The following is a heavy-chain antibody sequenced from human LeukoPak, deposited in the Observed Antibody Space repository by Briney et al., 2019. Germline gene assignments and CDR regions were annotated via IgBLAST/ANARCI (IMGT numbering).Heavy chain of an antibody. D-gene: IGHD3-10*01. V-gene: IGHV3-9*01. Sequence: GRSLRLSCAASGFTFDDYAMHWVRQAPGKGLEWVSGISWNSGSIGYADSVKGRFTISRDNAKNSLYLQMNSLRAEDTALYYCAKDRGNYYGSGFDYWGQGTLVTVSS. CDR3: AKDRGNYYGSGFDY. CDR2: ISWNSGSI. CDR1: GFTFDDYA. J-gene: IGHJ4*02.